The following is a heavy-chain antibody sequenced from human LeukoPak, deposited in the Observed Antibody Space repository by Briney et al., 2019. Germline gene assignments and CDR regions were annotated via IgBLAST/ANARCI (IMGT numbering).Heavy chain of an antibody. CDR3: ARGSKAAPGTFDY. Sequence: PSETLSLTCNVSGGSISRGGYYWSWIRQPPGKGLEWIGYIYYTGSTDYNPSLKSRVAISVDTSKNQFSLKLSSVTAADTAVYYCARGSKAAPGTFDYWGQGTLVTVSS. CDR2: IYYTGST. CDR1: GGSISRGGYY. V-gene: IGHV4-61*08. J-gene: IGHJ4*02. D-gene: IGHD6-13*01.